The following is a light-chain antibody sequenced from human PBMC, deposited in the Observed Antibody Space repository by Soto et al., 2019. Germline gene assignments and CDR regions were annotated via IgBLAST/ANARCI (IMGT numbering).Light chain of an antibody. Sequence: QSALTQPASVSGSPGQSITISCTGTSNDVGGYNYVSWCQQHPGKAPKLIIYDVSNRPSGVSNRFSGSKSGNTASLTISGLQAEDEADYYCSSYTSSSTQVFGTGTKLTVL. CDR3: SSYTSSSTQV. V-gene: IGLV2-14*01. CDR1: SNDVGGYNY. CDR2: DVS. J-gene: IGLJ1*01.